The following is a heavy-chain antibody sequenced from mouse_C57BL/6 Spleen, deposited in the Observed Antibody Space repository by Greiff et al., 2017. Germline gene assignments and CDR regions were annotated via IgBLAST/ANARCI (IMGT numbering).Heavy chain of an antibody. Sequence: EVKVEESGGGLVQPGGSLKLSCAASGFTFSDYGMAWVRQAPRKGPEWVAFISNLAYSIYYADTVTGRFTISRENAKNTLYLEMSSLRSEDTAMYYCARRGVHWYFDVWGTGTTVTVSS. CDR3: ARRGVHWYFDV. CDR1: GFTFSDYG. V-gene: IGHV5-15*04. J-gene: IGHJ1*03. CDR2: ISNLAYSI.